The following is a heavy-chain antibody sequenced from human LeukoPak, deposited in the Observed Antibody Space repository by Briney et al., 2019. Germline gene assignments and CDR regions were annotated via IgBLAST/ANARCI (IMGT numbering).Heavy chain of an antibody. Sequence: PSETLSLTCTASGGSISSYYWSWIRQPPGKGLEWIGYIYYSGSTNYNPSLKSRVTISVDTSKNQFSLKLSSVTAADTAVYYCARFLGYYDSSGYYLNWFDPWGQGTLVTVSS. CDR1: GGSISSYY. D-gene: IGHD3-22*01. J-gene: IGHJ5*02. CDR2: IYYSGST. CDR3: ARFLGYYDSSGYYLNWFDP. V-gene: IGHV4-59*08.